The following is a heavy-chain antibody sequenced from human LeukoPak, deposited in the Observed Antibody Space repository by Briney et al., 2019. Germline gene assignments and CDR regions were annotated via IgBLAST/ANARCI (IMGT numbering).Heavy chain of an antibody. CDR3: ARGTTSGYSYGLLDY. D-gene: IGHD5-18*01. CDR1: GGTFSSYA. CDR2: IIPIFGTA. Sequence: ASVKVSCKASGGTFSSYAISWVRQAPGQGLEWMGRIIPIFGTANYAQKFQGRVTITADESTSTAYMELSSLRSEDTAVYYCARGTTSGYSYGLLDYWGQGTLVTVSS. V-gene: IGHV1-69*13. J-gene: IGHJ4*02.